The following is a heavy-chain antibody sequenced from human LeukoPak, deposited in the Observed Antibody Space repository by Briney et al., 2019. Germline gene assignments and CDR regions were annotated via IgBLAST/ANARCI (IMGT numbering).Heavy chain of an antibody. V-gene: IGHV4-61*02. Sequence: SETLSLTCTVYGGSISSGSYYWSWIRPPAGKGLEWIVSIYTSGSTNYNPSLKSRVTISVDTSKNQFSLKLSSVTAADTAVYYCAVQLRGFGEASSFYFDYWGQGTLVTVSS. CDR2: IYTSGST. J-gene: IGHJ4*02. D-gene: IGHD3-10*01. CDR3: AVQLRGFGEASSFYFDY. CDR1: GGSISSGSYY.